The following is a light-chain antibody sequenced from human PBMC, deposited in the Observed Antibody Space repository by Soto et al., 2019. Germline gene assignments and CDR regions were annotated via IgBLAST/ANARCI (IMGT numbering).Light chain of an antibody. CDR2: GAS. Sequence: EIVLTQSPGTLSLSPGERATDSCRASQSVSSSYLAWYQQKPGQAPRLLIYGASNRATGIPDRFSGSGSGTDFTLTISRLEPEDFAVYYCQQYGNSPWSFGQGTKVEI. J-gene: IGKJ1*01. CDR3: QQYGNSPWS. V-gene: IGKV3-20*01. CDR1: QSVSSSY.